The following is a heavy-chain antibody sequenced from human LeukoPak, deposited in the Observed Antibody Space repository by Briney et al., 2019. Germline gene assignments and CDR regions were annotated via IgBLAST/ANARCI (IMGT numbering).Heavy chain of an antibody. CDR1: GYTFTSYG. J-gene: IGHJ5*02. D-gene: IGHD6-13*01. CDR3: ARRIAAAGTNWFDP. V-gene: IGHV1-18*04. Sequence: GASVTVSCKASGYTFTSYGISWVRQAPGQGLEWMGWISAYNGNTNYAQKLQGRVTMTTDTSTSTAYMELRSLRSDDTAVYYCARRIAAAGTNWFDPWGQGTLVTVSS. CDR2: ISAYNGNT.